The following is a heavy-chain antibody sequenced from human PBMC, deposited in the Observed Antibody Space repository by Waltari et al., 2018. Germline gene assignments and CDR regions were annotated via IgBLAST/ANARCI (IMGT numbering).Heavy chain of an antibody. CDR2: INHSGST. Sequence: QVQLQQWGAGLLKPSETLSLTCAVYGGSFSGYYWSWIRQPPGKGLEWIGEINHSGSTTYNPSLKSRVTISVDTSKNQFSLKLSSVTAADTAVYYCARAYRGSYFYWGQGTLVTVSS. CDR3: ARAYRGSYFY. V-gene: IGHV4-34*01. CDR1: GGSFSGYY. J-gene: IGHJ4*02. D-gene: IGHD1-26*01.